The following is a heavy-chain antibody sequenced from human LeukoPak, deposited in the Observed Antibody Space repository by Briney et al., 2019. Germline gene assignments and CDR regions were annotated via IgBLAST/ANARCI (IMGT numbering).Heavy chain of an antibody. CDR3: GNTGYEQKLQGRVTITRNTSISTAYMELSSLRSEDTAVYYCARGCDYYDSSGYYCYFDY. D-gene: IGHD3-10*01. CDR2: MNPNSGNT. Sequence: ASVKVSCKASGYTFTSYDINWVRQATGQGLEWMGWMNPNSGNTGYAQKFQSRVTTTRNTSISTAYMETSSLTSEATPGYDSGNTGYEQKLQGRVTITRNTSISTAYMELSSLRSEDTAVYYCARGCDYYDSSGYYCYFDYWGQGTLVTVSS. V-gene: IGHV1-8*03. CDR1: GYTFTSYD. J-gene: IGHJ4*02.